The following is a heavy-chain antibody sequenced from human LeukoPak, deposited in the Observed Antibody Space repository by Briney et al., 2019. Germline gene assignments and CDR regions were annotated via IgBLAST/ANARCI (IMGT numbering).Heavy chain of an antibody. CDR2: ISYSGST. V-gene: IGHV4-59*01. Sequence: SETLSLTCTVSGDSISSYYWSWIRPPPGKGLEWIGYISYSGSTNYNPSLKSRVTISGDTSKNQFSLNLNSVTAADTAVYYCARGGYGDYIMDVWGKGTTVTVYS. CDR3: ARGGYGDYIMDV. J-gene: IGHJ6*03. D-gene: IGHD4-17*01. CDR1: GDSISSYY.